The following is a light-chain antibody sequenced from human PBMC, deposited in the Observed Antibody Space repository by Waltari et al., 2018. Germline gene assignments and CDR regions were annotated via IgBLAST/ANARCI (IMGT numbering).Light chain of an antibody. Sequence: EIVMTQSPATLSVSPGERAILSCRASQSISNKLAWYQQKPVQAPRLLIYDASTRATGIPATFSGSGSGTEFTLTISSLQSEDFVVYYCQQYNSWPYTFGQGTKLEIK. CDR1: QSISNK. CDR3: QQYNSWPYT. CDR2: DAS. V-gene: IGKV3-15*01. J-gene: IGKJ2*01.